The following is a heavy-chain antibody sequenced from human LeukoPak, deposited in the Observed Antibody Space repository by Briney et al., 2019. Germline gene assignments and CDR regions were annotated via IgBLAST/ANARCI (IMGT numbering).Heavy chain of an antibody. D-gene: IGHD3-10*01. CDR2: ISSSSSYI. J-gene: IGHJ3*02. CDR3: ARSGVWFGEYLDAFDI. CDR1: GFTFSSYS. Sequence: PGGSLRLSCAASGFTFSSYSMNWVRQAPGKGLEWVSSISSSSSYIYYADSVKGRFTISRDNAKNSLYLRMNSLRAEDTAVYYCARSGVWFGEYLDAFDIWGQGTMVTVSS. V-gene: IGHV3-21*01.